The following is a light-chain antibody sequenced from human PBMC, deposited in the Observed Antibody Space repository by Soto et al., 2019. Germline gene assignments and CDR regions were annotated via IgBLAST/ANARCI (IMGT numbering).Light chain of an antibody. Sequence: QPVLTQSPSASASLGASVKITCTLSSGHSSNAIAWHQQQPEKGPRYLMKLNSDGSHTKGDGIPDRFSGSSSGAERYLTSSSLQSEDEADYYCQTWGTDIVVFGGGTKVTVL. V-gene: IGLV4-69*01. CDR1: SGHSSNA. CDR3: QTWGTDIVV. CDR2: LNSDGSH. J-gene: IGLJ2*01.